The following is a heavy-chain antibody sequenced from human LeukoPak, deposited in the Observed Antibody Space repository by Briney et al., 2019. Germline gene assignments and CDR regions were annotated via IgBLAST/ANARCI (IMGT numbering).Heavy chain of an antibody. CDR2: ISYDGSNK. V-gene: IGHV3-30*18. J-gene: IGHJ4*02. CDR1: GGSFSGYY. Sequence: LSLTCAVYGGSFSGYYWRWIRQPPGKGLEWVAVISYDGSNKYYADSVKGRFTISRDNSKNTLYLQMNSLRAEDTAVYYCAKDQEWLAYYFDYWGQGTLVTVSS. CDR3: AKDQEWLAYYFDY. D-gene: IGHD6-19*01.